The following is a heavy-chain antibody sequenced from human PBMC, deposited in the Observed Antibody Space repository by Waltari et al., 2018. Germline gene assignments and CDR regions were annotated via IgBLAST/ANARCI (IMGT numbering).Heavy chain of an antibody. Sequence: QVQLVESGGGVVQPGGSLRLSCAASGFTFSSYGMHWVRQAPGKGLEWVAFIRYDGSNKYYADSLKGRFTIARDNSKNTLYLQMNSLRAEDTAVYYCAKGDIVVVPAALPDYWGQGTLVTVSS. D-gene: IGHD2-2*01. J-gene: IGHJ4*02. CDR1: GFTFSSYG. CDR2: IRYDGSNK. CDR3: AKGDIVVVPAALPDY. V-gene: IGHV3-30*02.